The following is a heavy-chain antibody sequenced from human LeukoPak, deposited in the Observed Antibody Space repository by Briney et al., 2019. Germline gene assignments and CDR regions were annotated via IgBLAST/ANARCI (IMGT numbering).Heavy chain of an antibody. V-gene: IGHV3-66*03. CDR2: IRDSGAT. D-gene: IGHD3-16*01. J-gene: IGHJ5*01. CDR3: ARDRAVTQVWVEFDS. CDR1: GFSVSNYY. Sequence: AGGSLRLSCAGSGFSVSNYYMNWVRQAPGKGLEWVSLIRDSGATFYADSVKGRFTISRDNSKNTIYLQMNRLRVEDTAVYFCARDRAVTQVWVEFDSWGQGTQVTVSS.